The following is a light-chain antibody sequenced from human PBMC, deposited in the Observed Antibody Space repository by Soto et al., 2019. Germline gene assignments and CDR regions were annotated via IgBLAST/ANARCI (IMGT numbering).Light chain of an antibody. Sequence: DIVMTQSPLSLPVTPGEPASISCRSSQSLLHSDGYNYLDWYLQKPGQSPQLLICLGSNRASGVPDRFSGSGAGTDFTLTISRVEAEDFGVYFCMQALQTPWTCGQGTQADVK. CDR3: MQALQTPWT. CDR1: QSLLHSDGYNY. CDR2: LGS. V-gene: IGKV2-28*01. J-gene: IGKJ1*01.